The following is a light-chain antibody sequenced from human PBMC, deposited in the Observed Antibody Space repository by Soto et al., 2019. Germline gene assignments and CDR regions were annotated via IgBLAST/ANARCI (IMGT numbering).Light chain of an antibody. CDR1: QSVSSSY. J-gene: IGKJ3*01. CDR3: QKYGNAPFT. V-gene: IGKV3D-20*01. Sequence: EIVLTQSPATLSLSPGERATLSCGASQSVSSSYLAWYQQKPGQAPRLLIYDASSRATGIPDRFSGSGSGTDFTLTISRLESDDFAVYYCQKYGNAPFTFGPGTKVDIK. CDR2: DAS.